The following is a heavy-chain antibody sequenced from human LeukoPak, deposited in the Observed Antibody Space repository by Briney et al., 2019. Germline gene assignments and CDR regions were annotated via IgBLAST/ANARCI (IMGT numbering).Heavy chain of an antibody. Sequence: GGSLRLSCAASGFTFSSYSMNWVRQAPGKGLEWVSSISSSSSYIYYADSVKGRFTISRDNAKNSLYLQMNSLRAEDTAVYYCAGDAGYCSSTSCYVGMDVWGQGTTVTVSS. J-gene: IGHJ6*02. D-gene: IGHD2-2*03. V-gene: IGHV3-21*01. CDR3: AGDAGYCSSTSCYVGMDV. CDR1: GFTFSSYS. CDR2: ISSSSSYI.